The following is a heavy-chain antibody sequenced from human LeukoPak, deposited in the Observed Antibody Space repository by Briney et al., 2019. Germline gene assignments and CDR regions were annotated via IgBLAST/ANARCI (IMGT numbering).Heavy chain of an antibody. V-gene: IGHV3-15*01. CDR3: AHRDTTMVRVDY. J-gene: IGHJ4*02. Sequence: PGGSLRLSCAASGFTFRNASMSWVRQAPGKGLEWVGRIKSKTDGGTTDYAAPVKGRFTISRDDSKNTLYLQMNSLTTEDTAVYFCAHRDTTMVRVDYWGQGTLVTVSS. CDR1: GFTFRNAS. CDR2: IKSKTDGGTT. D-gene: IGHD5-18*01.